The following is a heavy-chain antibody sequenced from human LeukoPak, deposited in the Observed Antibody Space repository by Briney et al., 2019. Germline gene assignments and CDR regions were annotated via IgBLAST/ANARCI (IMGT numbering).Heavy chain of an antibody. V-gene: IGHV3-73*01. J-gene: IGHJ6*03. Sequence: GGSLRLSCAASGFTFSGSAINWVRQAPGKGLEWVSHIRNDANTYATTYTASLKGRFTISRDDSKNKAYLQMNSLKTEDTAVYYCTRQLGELLSGTLYYYYLDVWGKGTTVTVSS. CDR3: TRQLGELLSGTLYYYYLDV. D-gene: IGHD3-10*01. CDR1: GFTFSGSA. CDR2: IRNDANTYAT.